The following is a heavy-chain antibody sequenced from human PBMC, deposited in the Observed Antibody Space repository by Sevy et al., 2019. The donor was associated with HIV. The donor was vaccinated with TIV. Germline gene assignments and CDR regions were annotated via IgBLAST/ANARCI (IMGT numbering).Heavy chain of an antibody. CDR2: ISSSSSYI. CDR1: GFTFSSYS. CDR3: ARDYCSSTSGYRYFDY. Sequence: GGSLRLSCAASGFTFSSYSMNWVRQAPGKGLEWVSSISSSSSYIYYADSVKGRFTISRDNAKNSLYLQMNSLRAEDTAVYYCARDYCSSTSGYRYFDYWGQGTLVTVSS. J-gene: IGHJ4*02. D-gene: IGHD2-2*01. V-gene: IGHV3-21*01.